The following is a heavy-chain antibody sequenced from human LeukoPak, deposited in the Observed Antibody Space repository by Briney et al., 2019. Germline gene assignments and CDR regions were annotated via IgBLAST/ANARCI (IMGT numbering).Heavy chain of an antibody. D-gene: IGHD4-17*01. Sequence: GGSLRLSCAASGFTFSDYYMSWIRQAPGKGLEWVSYISSSSSYTNYADSVKGRFTISRDNAKNSLYLQMNSLRAEDTAVYYCARALDYGETNWFDPWGQGTLATVSS. CDR3: ARALDYGETNWFDP. V-gene: IGHV3-11*06. CDR1: GFTFSDYY. CDR2: ISSSSSYT. J-gene: IGHJ5*02.